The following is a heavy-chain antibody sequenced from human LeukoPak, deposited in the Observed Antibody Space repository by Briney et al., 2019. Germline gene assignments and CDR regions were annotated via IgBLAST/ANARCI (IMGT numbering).Heavy chain of an antibody. CDR2: ISSAGGTT. V-gene: IGHV3-64*04. D-gene: IGHD6-13*01. J-gene: IGHJ4*02. Sequence: GGSLRLSCSASGFTFRDYPIHWVRQAPGEGLQYVSAISSAGGTTYYADSVKGRFTISRDNSKNTLYLQMNSLRAEDTAVYYCAKGDLYSSSWSGFDYWGQGTLVTVSS. CDR3: AKGDLYSSSWSGFDY. CDR1: GFTFRDYP.